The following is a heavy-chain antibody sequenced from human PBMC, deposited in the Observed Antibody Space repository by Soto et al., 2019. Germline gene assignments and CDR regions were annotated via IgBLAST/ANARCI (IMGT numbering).Heavy chain of an antibody. CDR3: ATTAYCSGGSCGQTIDY. CDR1: GGSISSSSYY. CDR2: IYYSGST. V-gene: IGHV4-39*01. J-gene: IGHJ4*02. D-gene: IGHD2-15*01. Sequence: PSETLSLTCTVSGGSISSSSYYWGWIRQPPWKGLEWIGSIYYSGSTYYNPSLKSRVTISVDTSKNQFSLKLSSVTAADTAVYYCATTAYCSGGSCGQTIDYWGQGXLVTVYS.